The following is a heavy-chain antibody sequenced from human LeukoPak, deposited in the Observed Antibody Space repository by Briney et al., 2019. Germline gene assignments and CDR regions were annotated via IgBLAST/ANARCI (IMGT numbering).Heavy chain of an antibody. CDR3: ARRSYDPFDY. J-gene: IGHJ4*02. Sequence: PSETLSLTCAVYGGSFSGYYWSWIRQPPGKGLEWIGKINHSGSTNYNPSLKSRVTISVDTSKNQFSLKLSSVTAADTAVYYCARRSYDPFDYWGQGTLVTVSS. CDR2: INHSGST. V-gene: IGHV4-34*01. D-gene: IGHD5-18*01. CDR1: GGSFSGYY.